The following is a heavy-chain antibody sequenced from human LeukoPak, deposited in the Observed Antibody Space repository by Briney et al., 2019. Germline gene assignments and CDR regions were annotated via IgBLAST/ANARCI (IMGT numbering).Heavy chain of an antibody. J-gene: IGHJ4*02. Sequence: GGSLRLSCAASGFTLSSYEMNWLRQAPGKGLEWVSYINSSGRTKYIADSVRGRFTISRDNAKNSLYLQMNSLRAEDTAVYYCAREIYSSGSFDFWGQGTLVTVSS. D-gene: IGHD6-19*01. V-gene: IGHV3-48*03. CDR2: INSSGRTK. CDR3: AREIYSSGSFDF. CDR1: GFTLSSYE.